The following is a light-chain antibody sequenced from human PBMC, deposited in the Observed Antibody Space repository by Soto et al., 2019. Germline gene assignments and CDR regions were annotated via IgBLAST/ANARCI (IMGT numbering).Light chain of an antibody. CDR1: TSNIESHS. V-gene: IGLV1-47*01. CDR3: AAWDDRLSGPV. J-gene: IGLJ3*02. Sequence: QPVLTQSPSASESPGQRVTISCSGTTSNIESHSVYWYRQLPGTAPKLVIYNDDKRPAGVPDRFSGSKSGTSASLVISGLRSEDEGDYFCAAWDDRLSGPVFGGGTKLTVL. CDR2: NDD.